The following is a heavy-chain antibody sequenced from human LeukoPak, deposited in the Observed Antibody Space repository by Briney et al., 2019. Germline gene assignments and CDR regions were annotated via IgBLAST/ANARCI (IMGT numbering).Heavy chain of an antibody. CDR2: ISSSSSTI. CDR1: GFTFSSYS. Sequence: GGSLRLSCAASGFTFSSYSMNWVRQAPGKGLEWVSYISSSSSTIYYADSVKGRFTISRDNAKNSLYLQMSSLRAEDTAVYYCARDPYSSSWDGGDYWGQGTLVTVSS. D-gene: IGHD6-13*01. V-gene: IGHV3-48*01. J-gene: IGHJ4*02. CDR3: ARDPYSSSWDGGDY.